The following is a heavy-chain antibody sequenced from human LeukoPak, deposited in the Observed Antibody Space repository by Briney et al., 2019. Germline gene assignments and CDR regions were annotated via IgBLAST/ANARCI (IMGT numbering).Heavy chain of an antibody. J-gene: IGHJ5*02. Sequence: GASVKVSCKASGYTFTSYYMHWVRQAPGQGLEWMGIINPSSGGTIYAQKFQGRVTMTRDKSTTTVYMDPITAGSEDTAVYYCAREWPHTYRFDPWGQGTLVTVSS. CDR1: GYTFTSYY. V-gene: IGHV1-46*01. CDR3: AREWPHTYRFDP. CDR2: INPSSGGT. D-gene: IGHD5-12*01.